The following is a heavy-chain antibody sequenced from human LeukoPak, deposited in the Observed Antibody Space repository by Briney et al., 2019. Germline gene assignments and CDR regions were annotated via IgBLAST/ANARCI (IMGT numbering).Heavy chain of an antibody. V-gene: IGHV4-39*01. D-gene: IGHD3-3*01. CDR3: ARSPPRITIFGVVMNWFDP. CDR1: GGSISSSSYY. J-gene: IGHJ5*02. Sequence: SETLSLTCTVSGGSISSSSYYWGWIRQPPGKGLEWIGSIYYSGSTYYNPSLKSRVTISVDTSKNQFSLKLSSVTAADTAVYYCARSPPRITIFGVVMNWFDPWGQGTLVTVSS. CDR2: IYYSGST.